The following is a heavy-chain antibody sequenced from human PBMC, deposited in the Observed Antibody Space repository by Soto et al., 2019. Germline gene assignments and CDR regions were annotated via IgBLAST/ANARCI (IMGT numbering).Heavy chain of an antibody. V-gene: IGHV2-5*02. Sequence: QITLKESGPTLVKPTQTLTLTCTFSGFSLSTSGVGVGWIRQPPGKALEWLALIYWDDDKRYSPSLKSRLTITKDTSKNLVVLTMTNMDPVDTATYYCAHLRFLEWFWYFDLWGRGTLVTVSS. D-gene: IGHD3-3*01. J-gene: IGHJ2*01. CDR2: IYWDDDK. CDR3: AHLRFLEWFWYFDL. CDR1: GFSLSTSGVG.